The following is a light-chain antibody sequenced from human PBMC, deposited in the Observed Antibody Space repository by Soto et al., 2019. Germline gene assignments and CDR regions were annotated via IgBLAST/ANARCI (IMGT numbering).Light chain of an antibody. CDR2: GAS. V-gene: IGKV1-9*01. J-gene: IGKJ3*01. Sequence: IQLTQSPSSLSASVGDRVTISCRASQGIANFLAWYQQKPGKAPKLLIYGASTLQSGVPSRFSGRGSGTDFTLSISSLQPEDFATYYCQQLNSFPIPFGPGTKVDI. CDR1: QGIANF. CDR3: QQLNSFPIP.